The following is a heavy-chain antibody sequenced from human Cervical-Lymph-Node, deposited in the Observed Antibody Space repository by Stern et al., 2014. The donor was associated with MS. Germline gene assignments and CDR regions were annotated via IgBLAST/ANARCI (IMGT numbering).Heavy chain of an antibody. CDR1: GFTFSSYS. CDR3: ARGDRGPATLLYFQY. D-gene: IGHD2-15*01. V-gene: IGHV3-21*01. J-gene: IGHJ1*01. CDR2: IHSRSDYI. Sequence: EVHLVESGGGLVKPGGSLRLSCAASGFTFSSYSMNWVRQAPGKGLEWVSSIHSRSDYIYYTESVRGRFTISRQQARNKLCLHMHGLRAEETAVYCCARGDRGPATLLYFQYWGQGTLLTVSS.